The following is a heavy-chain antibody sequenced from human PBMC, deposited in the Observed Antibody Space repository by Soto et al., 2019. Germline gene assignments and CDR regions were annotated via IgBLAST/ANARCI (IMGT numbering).Heavy chain of an antibody. CDR2: IKYSGTT. D-gene: IGHD1-26*01. V-gene: IGHV4-39*01. CDR3: ARHGITGSYYDAFDI. Sequence: SETLSPTSSFFGRAIINSRCHWGSIRQPPGKGLEWIASIKYSGTTFYNPSLKSRVTLSVDTSKNQFALKLSSVTAAETAVYYCARHGITGSYYDAFDIWGQGTMVT. CDR1: GRAIINSRCH. J-gene: IGHJ3*02.